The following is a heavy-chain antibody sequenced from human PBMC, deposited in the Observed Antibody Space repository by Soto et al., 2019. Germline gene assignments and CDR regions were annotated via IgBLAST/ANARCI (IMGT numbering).Heavy chain of an antibody. V-gene: IGHV3-7*01. CDR3: VRDRSGSNLEGSDN. CDR2: IKHDGSEI. Sequence: EVQLVESGGGLVHLGGSRRLSCAASGFTFSSYWMTWVRQAPGKGLEWVANIKHDGSEIYCVDSVKGRFTISRDNARNSMFLEMKSLRPEDTAVYSCVRDRSGSNLEGSDNWGQVTLVTVSS. CDR1: GFTFSSYW. J-gene: IGHJ4*02. D-gene: IGHD1-26*01.